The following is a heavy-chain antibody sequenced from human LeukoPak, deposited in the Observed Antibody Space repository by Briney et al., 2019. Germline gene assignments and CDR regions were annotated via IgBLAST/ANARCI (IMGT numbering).Heavy chain of an antibody. CDR2: ISGRGGST. V-gene: IGHV3-23*01. J-gene: IGHJ5*02. CDR3: EKYQWVLLRFGFDD. D-gene: IGHD1-26*01. CDR1: GYTSRSYA. Sequence: GGSLRLSCAPSGYTSRSYAMSCVRDAPGGGLECVSAISGRGGSTYYAHSVRGGFTLSRDNSKNTLYLQMNSLRAEDTEVYYCEKYQWVLLRFGFDDWGQGTMVTVSS.